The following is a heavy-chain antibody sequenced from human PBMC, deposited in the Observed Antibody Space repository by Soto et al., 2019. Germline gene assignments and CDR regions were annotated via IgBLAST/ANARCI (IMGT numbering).Heavy chain of an antibody. CDR2: IIPIFGTA. CDR3: ARVAGGVVTLHFDY. D-gene: IGHD3-3*01. J-gene: IGHJ4*02. CDR1: GGTFSSYA. V-gene: IGHV1-69*12. Sequence: QVQLVQSGAEVKKPGSSVKVSWKASGGTFSSYAISWVRQAPGQGLEWMGGIIPIFGTANYAQKFQGRVTITADESTSTAYMELSSLRSEDTAVYYCARVAGGVVTLHFDYWGQGTLVTVSS.